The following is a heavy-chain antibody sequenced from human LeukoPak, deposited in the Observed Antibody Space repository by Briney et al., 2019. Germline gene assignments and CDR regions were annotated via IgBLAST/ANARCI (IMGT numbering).Heavy chain of an antibody. J-gene: IGHJ4*02. CDR2: IYYSGST. D-gene: IGHD3-22*01. Sequence: PSQTLSLTCTVSGGSISSGDYYWSCIRQHPGKGLEWIGNIYYSGSTYYNPSLKSRVTISVDTSKSQFSLKLSSVTAADTAVYYCAREGYDSSYYYYLDYWGQGTLVTVSS. CDR1: GGSISSGDYY. V-gene: IGHV4-31*03. CDR3: AREGYDSSYYYYLDY.